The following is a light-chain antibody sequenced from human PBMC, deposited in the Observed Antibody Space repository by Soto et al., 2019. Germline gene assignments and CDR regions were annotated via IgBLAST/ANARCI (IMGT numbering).Light chain of an antibody. Sequence: QSVLTQPPSVSGAPRQRVSISCSGATSNIGNNAVNWYQQLPGKAPKLLIYFDDLMPSGVSDRFSGSKSGTSASLAISGLQSEDEADYYCEAWDDSLNVVLFGGGTKLTVL. CDR1: TSNIGNNA. CDR3: EAWDDSLNVVL. J-gene: IGLJ2*01. CDR2: FDD. V-gene: IGLV1-36*01.